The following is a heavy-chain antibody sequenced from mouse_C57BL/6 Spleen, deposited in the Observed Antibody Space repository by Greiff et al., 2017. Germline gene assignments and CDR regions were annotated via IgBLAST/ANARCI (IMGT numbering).Heavy chain of an antibody. Sequence: VQLKESGPELVKPGASVKISCKASGYSFTDYNMNWVKQSNGKSLEWIGVINTNYGTTSYNHKFKGKATLTVDKSSSTTYMQLNSMTSEYSAVYYCARDTNYGNCNYRYFDVWGTGTTVTVSS. CDR2: INTNYGTT. V-gene: IGHV1-39*01. D-gene: IGHD1-1*01. CDR3: ARDTNYGNCNYRYFDV. CDR1: GYSFTDYN. J-gene: IGHJ1*03.